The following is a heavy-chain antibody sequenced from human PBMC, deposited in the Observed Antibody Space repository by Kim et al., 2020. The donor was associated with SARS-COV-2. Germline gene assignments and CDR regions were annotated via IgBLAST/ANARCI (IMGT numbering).Heavy chain of an antibody. V-gene: IGHV1-46*01. CDR3: ARRAYYYDSSEDY. J-gene: IGHJ4*02. D-gene: IGHD3-22*01. Sequence: YAQKFQGRVTMTRDTSTSTVYMELSSLRSEDTAVYYCARRAYYYDSSEDYWGQGTLVTVSS.